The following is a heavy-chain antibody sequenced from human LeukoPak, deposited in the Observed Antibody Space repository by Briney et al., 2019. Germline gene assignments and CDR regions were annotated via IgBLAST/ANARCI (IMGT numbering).Heavy chain of an antibody. CDR1: GGSISGYY. D-gene: IGHD6-19*01. J-gene: IGHJ4*02. Sequence: SETLYLACTVSGGSISGYYWSWIRQPAGKGLEWVGRVYTSGSTNYNPSLKSRVTMSVDTSKKQFSLKLSSVTAADTAVYYCARAGANGWYFDSWGQGTLVTVSS. CDR3: ARAGANGWYFDS. CDR2: VYTSGST. V-gene: IGHV4-4*07.